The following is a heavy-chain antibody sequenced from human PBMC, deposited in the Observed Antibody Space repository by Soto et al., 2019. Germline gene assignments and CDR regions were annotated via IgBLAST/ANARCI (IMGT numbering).Heavy chain of an antibody. J-gene: IGHJ4*02. V-gene: IGHV1-2*04. Sequence: GASVKVSCKASGYTFTGYYMHWVGQAPGQGLEWMGWINPNSGGTNYAQKFQGWVTMTRDTSISTAYMELSRLRSDDTAVYYCARGIRGYYDFWSGYPYYFDYWGQGTLVTVSS. CDR2: INPNSGGT. CDR3: ARGIRGYYDFWSGYPYYFDY. CDR1: GYTFTGYY. D-gene: IGHD3-3*01.